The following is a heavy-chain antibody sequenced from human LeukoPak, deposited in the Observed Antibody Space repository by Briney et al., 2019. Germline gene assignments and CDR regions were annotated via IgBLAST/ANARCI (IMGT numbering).Heavy chain of an antibody. CDR2: INHSGST. Sequence: SETLSLTCAVYGGSFSGYYWSWIRQPPGKGLEWIGEINHSGSTNYNPSLKSRVTISVHTSKNQFSLKLSSVTAADTAVYYCARPRANWGFRRGHFDYWGQGTLVTVSS. V-gene: IGHV4-34*01. CDR3: ARPRANWGFRRGHFDY. D-gene: IGHD7-27*01. J-gene: IGHJ4*02. CDR1: GGSFSGYY.